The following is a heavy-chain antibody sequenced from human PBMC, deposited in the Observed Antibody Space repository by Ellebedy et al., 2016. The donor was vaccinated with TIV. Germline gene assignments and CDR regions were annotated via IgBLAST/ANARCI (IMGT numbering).Heavy chain of an antibody. CDR1: GGSISSYY. Sequence: MPSETLSLTCTVSGGSISSYYWSWIRQPPGKGLEWIGYIYYSGGTNYNPSLKSRVTISVDTSKNQFSLKLSSVTAADTAVYYCARSYSSSWYLENYYYGMDVWGQGTTVTVSS. J-gene: IGHJ6*02. V-gene: IGHV4-59*08. D-gene: IGHD6-13*01. CDR2: IYYSGGT. CDR3: ARSYSSSWYLENYYYGMDV.